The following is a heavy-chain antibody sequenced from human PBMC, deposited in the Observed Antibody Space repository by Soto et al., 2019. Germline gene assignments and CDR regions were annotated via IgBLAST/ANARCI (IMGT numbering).Heavy chain of an antibody. J-gene: IGHJ4*02. CDR3: ARWAVAGNRLYYFDY. CDR1: VSTSSTYA. Sequence: GESLKPSYEAPVSTSSTYALTSVRQDPGKGLEWVSAISGSGGSTYYADSVKGRFTISRDNSKNTLYLQMNSLRAEDTAVYYCARWAVAGNRLYYFDYWGQGTLVTAS. D-gene: IGHD6-19*01. CDR2: ISGSGGST. V-gene: IGHV3-23*01.